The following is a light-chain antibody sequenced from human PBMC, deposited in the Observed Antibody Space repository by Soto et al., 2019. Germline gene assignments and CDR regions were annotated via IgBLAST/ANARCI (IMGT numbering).Light chain of an antibody. CDR2: EDN. Sequence: NFMLTQPHSVSESPGKTITISCTGSVGSIASNYVQWYQHRPGRAPTTVIYEDNQRPSGVPDRFAGSIDTSSNSASLTISGLQTDDEADYYCQSYDDNNRGVFGGGTKVTVL. J-gene: IGLJ3*02. V-gene: IGLV6-57*02. CDR1: VGSIASNY. CDR3: QSYDDNNRGV.